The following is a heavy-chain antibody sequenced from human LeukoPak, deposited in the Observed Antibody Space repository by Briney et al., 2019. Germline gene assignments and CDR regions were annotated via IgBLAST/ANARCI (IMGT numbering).Heavy chain of an antibody. CDR3: ARGEGDPTYYYYGMDV. D-gene: IGHD2-21*02. CDR1: GFTFSTYC. J-gene: IGHJ6*02. Sequence: GGSLRLSCAASGFTFSTYCMNWVRQAPGKGLEWVSSISSSSRYIYYADSVKGRFTISRDNAKNSLYLQMNSLRAEDTAVYYCARGEGDPTYYYYGMDVWGHGTTVTVTS. V-gene: IGHV3-21*01. CDR2: ISSSSRYI.